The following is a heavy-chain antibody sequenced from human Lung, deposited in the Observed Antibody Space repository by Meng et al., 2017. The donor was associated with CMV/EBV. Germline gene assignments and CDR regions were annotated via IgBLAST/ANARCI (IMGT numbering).Heavy chain of an antibody. Sequence: GESXKISCAASGFTFSSYSMNWVRQAPGKGLEWVSSISSSSSYIYYADSVKGRFTISRDNAKNSLYLQMNSLRAEDTAVYYCARDTLTMVRGVWVYWGQGTLVTFSS. D-gene: IGHD3-10*01. J-gene: IGHJ4*02. CDR3: ARDTLTMVRGVWVY. CDR1: GFTFSSYS. V-gene: IGHV3-21*01. CDR2: ISSSSSYI.